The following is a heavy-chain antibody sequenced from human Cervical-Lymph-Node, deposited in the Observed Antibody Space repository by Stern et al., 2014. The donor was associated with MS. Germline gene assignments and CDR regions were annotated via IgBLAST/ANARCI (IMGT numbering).Heavy chain of an antibody. CDR3: ARKADWGDYFDY. CDR1: GDSIRKYF. CDR2: IYYSGSA. D-gene: IGHD7-27*01. V-gene: IGHV4-59*08. J-gene: IGHJ4*02. Sequence: QLQLQESGPGLLKPSETLSLTCTVSGDSIRKYFWTWIRQPPGRTLEWMGYIYYSGSADYNPSLKSRVTMSVDSSNKHFSLKLSSVTAADTAVYYCARKADWGDYFDYWGQGTLVTVSS.